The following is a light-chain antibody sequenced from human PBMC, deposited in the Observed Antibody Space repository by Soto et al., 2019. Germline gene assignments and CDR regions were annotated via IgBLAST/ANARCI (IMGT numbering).Light chain of an antibody. CDR3: QQYGNSPLT. CDR1: QSVHNF. CDR2: GAS. V-gene: IGKV3-20*01. J-gene: IGKJ4*01. Sequence: EVVLTQSPATLSLSPGDRAALSCKASQSVHNFLAWYQQKPGQAPRLLIYGASNRAAGIPARFSGSGSGTDFTLTISKLEPEDFALFYCQQYGNSPLTFGGGTKVDI.